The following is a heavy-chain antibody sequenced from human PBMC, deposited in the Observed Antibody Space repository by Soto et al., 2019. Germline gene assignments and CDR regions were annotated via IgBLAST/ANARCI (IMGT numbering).Heavy chain of an antibody. Sequence: PSETLSLTCAVSGDSVTSNVWWSWVRQPPGKGLEWIGEAYHNGLTDYNPSLKSRVTISVDTSKNEFSLNLTSLTAADTAIYYCARGAEVPGGSDRLGYWGQGTLVTVSS. CDR3: ARGAEVPGGSDRLGY. V-gene: IGHV4-4*02. CDR1: GDSVTSNVW. D-gene: IGHD2-21*01. CDR2: AYHNGLT. J-gene: IGHJ4*02.